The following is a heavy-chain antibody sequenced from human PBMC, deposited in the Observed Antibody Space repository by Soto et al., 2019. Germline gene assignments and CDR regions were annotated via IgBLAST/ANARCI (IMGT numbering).Heavy chain of an antibody. D-gene: IGHD1-1*01. Sequence: QVHLVQSGAEVKKPGASVKVSCKASGYTFTGYYIHWVRQAPGQGLEWMGWINPDSDDTNYAQKFQGRVTLTRDTSISTAYMELSRLTSDDTAVYFCARDGYSPFDFWGRGTLVTVSS. V-gene: IGHV1-2*02. CDR1: GYTFTGYY. CDR3: ARDGYSPFDF. CDR2: INPDSDDT. J-gene: IGHJ4*02.